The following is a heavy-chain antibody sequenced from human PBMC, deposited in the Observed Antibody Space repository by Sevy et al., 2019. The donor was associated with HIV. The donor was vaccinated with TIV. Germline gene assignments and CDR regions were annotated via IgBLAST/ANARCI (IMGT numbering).Heavy chain of an antibody. V-gene: IGHV3-33*01. J-gene: IGHJ4*02. D-gene: IGHD6-13*01. CDR2: IWSDGNHK. CDR1: GFTFTNYG. CDR3: ARFVSLGY. Sequence: GGSLRLSCAASGFTFTNYGMHWVRQAPGKGLEWVAVIWSDGNHKYYADSVKGRFTFSRDNSRNTLSLQMNSLSAVDTAVYFCARFVSLGYWGQGTLVTVSS.